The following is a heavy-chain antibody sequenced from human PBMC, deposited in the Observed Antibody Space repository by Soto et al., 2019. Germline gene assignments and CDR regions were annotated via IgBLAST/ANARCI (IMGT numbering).Heavy chain of an antibody. Sequence: ASVKVSCKASGGTFSSYAISWVRQAPGQGLEWMGGIIPIFGTANYAQKFQGRVTITADESTSTAYMELSSLRSEDTAVYYCARDQPYYYKKDSHYYYGMDVWGQGTTVIVSS. V-gene: IGHV1-69*13. CDR1: GGTFSSYA. J-gene: IGHJ6*02. D-gene: IGHD3-22*01. CDR3: ARDQPYYYKKDSHYYYGMDV. CDR2: IIPIFGTA.